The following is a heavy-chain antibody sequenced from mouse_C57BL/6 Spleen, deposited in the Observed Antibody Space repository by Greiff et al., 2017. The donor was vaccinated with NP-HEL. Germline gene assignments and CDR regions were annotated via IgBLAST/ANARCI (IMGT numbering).Heavy chain of an antibody. V-gene: IGHV1-64*01. J-gene: IGHJ1*03. CDR3: ARPVPSSYWYFDV. CDR1: GYTFTSYW. D-gene: IGHD1-1*01. CDR2: IHPNSGST. Sequence: QVQLQQPGAELVKPGASVKLSCKASGYTFTSYWMHWVKQRPGQGLEWIGMIHPNSGSTNYNEKFKSKATLTVDKSSSTAYMQLGSLPSEYSAVYYCARPVPSSYWYFDVWGTGTTVTVSS.